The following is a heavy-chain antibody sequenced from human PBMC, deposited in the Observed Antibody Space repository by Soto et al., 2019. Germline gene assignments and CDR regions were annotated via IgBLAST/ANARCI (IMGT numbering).Heavy chain of an antibody. J-gene: IGHJ4*02. CDR2: ISGTGDST. V-gene: IGHV3-23*01. D-gene: IGHD3-22*01. Sequence: GKGLEWVSAISGTGDSTYYADSVKGRFTISRDNSKNTLYLQINSLRAEDTAVYYCAKDRDSSGYYYRNYWGQGTLVTVS. CDR3: AKDRDSSGYYYRNY.